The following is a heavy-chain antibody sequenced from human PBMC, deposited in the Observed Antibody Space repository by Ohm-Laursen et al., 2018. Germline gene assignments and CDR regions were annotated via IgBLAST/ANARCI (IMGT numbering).Heavy chain of an antibody. CDR3: ARGVYYRPVDY. D-gene: IGHD3-22*01. J-gene: IGHJ4*02. V-gene: IGHV4-59*01. CDR1: GGSISSYY. Sequence: TLSLTCTVSGGSISSYYLSWIRQPPEKGLEWIGYIYYNGTTNYIPSLKSRVTISVDTSKNHFSLKLSSVTAADTAVYYCARGVYYRPVDYWGQGILVTVSS. CDR2: IYYNGTT.